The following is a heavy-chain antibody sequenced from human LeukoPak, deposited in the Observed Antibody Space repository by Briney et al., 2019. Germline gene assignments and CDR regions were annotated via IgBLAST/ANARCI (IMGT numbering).Heavy chain of an antibody. V-gene: IGHV1-8*01. CDR3: TRETSSRYFDY. CDR2: MNPNSGRT. CDR1: GYTLTSYD. Sequence: ASVKVSCKASGYTLTSYDINWVRQATGQGLEWMGWMNPNSGRTGYAQNSQGRITITRNTSISTAYMGLSSLRSEDTAVYYCTRETSSRYFDYWGQGTLVTVSS. J-gene: IGHJ4*02.